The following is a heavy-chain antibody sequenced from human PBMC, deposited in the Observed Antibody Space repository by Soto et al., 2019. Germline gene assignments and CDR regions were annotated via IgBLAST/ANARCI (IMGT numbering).Heavy chain of an antibody. CDR2: ISSSSSYI. CDR1: GFTFSSYS. V-gene: IGHV3-21*01. Sequence: EVQLVESGGGLVKPGGSLRLSCAASGFTFSSYSMNWVRQAPGKGLEWVSSISSSSSYIYYADSVKGRFTISRDNAKNSLYLQMNSLRAEDTAVYYCAREPSFGGVIVTSDYWGQGTLVTVSS. D-gene: IGHD3-16*02. CDR3: AREPSFGGVIVTSDY. J-gene: IGHJ4*02.